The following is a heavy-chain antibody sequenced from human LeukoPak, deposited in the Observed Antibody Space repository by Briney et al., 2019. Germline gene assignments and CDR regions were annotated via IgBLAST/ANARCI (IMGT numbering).Heavy chain of an antibody. Sequence: GGSLRLSCAASGFTFSSYEMKWVSQAPGKGLEWVSYISSSGSTIYYAASVKGRFTISRDNAKNSLYLQMNSLRAEDTAVYYCASPAIRSLDYWGQGTLVTVSS. CDR3: ASPAIRSLDY. CDR1: GFTFSSYE. J-gene: IGHJ4*02. V-gene: IGHV3-48*03. CDR2: ISSSGSTI.